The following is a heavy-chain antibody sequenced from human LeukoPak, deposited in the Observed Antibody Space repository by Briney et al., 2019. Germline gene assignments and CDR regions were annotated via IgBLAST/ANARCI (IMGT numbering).Heavy chain of an antibody. J-gene: IGHJ5*02. D-gene: IGHD3-10*01. CDR2: IIPIFGTA. CDR1: GGTFSSYA. Sequence: SVKVSCKASGGTFSSYAISWVRQAPGQGLEWMGGIIPIFGTANYAQKFQGRVTITADKSTSTAYMELSSLRSEDTAVYYCARGGAGDPLRWFGELQNWFDPWGQGTLVTVSS. CDR3: ARGGAGDPLRWFGELQNWFDP. V-gene: IGHV1-69*06.